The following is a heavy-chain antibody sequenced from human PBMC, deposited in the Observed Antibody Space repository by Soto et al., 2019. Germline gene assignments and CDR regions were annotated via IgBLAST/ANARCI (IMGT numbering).Heavy chain of an antibody. J-gene: IGHJ4*02. CDR3: ARFDPSVSSSWFFDY. CDR2: ISAYNGNT. D-gene: IGHD6-13*01. Sequence: ASVKVSCKASGCTFTSYGISWVRQAPGQGLEWMGWISAYNGNTNYAQKLQGRVTMTTDTSTSTAYMELRSLRSDYTAVYYCARFDPSVSSSWFFDYWGQGTLVTVSS. V-gene: IGHV1-18*01. CDR1: GCTFTSYG.